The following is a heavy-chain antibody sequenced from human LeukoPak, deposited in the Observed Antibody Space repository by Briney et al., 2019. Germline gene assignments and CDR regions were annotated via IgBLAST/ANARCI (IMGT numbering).Heavy chain of an antibody. Sequence: QPGGSLRLSCAASGFTFSSYAMSWVRQAPGKGLEWVGFIRSKAYGGTTEYAASVKGRFTISRDDSKSIAYLQMNSLKTEDTAVYYCTRDFSSGWSYYYYYMDVWGKGTTVTISS. CDR2: IRSKAYGGTT. CDR1: GFTFSSYA. D-gene: IGHD6-19*01. V-gene: IGHV3-49*04. CDR3: TRDFSSGWSYYYYYMDV. J-gene: IGHJ6*03.